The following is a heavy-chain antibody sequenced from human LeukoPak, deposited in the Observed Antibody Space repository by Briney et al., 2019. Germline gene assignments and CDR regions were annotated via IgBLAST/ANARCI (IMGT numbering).Heavy chain of an antibody. Sequence: GGSLRLSCEASGFTFSTYGINWVRQAPGKGLEWVSAISGSGGSKYYADSVKGRFTISRDNSQHSLWLQMDRLKGEDTAGYYRSETWRGRGYYGYGPSEYFYYMDVWGKGTTVTISS. J-gene: IGHJ6*03. V-gene: IGHV3-23*01. D-gene: IGHD3-10*01. CDR3: SETWRGRGYYGYGPSEYFYYMDV. CDR2: ISGSGGSK. CDR1: GFTFSTYG.